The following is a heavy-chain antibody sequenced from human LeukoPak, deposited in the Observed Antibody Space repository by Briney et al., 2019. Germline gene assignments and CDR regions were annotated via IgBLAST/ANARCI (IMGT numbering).Heavy chain of an antibody. D-gene: IGHD2-2*01. CDR1: GHTFTSYA. CDR2: INTNTGNP. J-gene: IGHJ6*02. V-gene: IGHV7-4-1*02. Sequence: ASVKVSCKASGHTFTSYAMNWVRQAPGQGLEWMGWINTNTGNPTYAQGFTGRFVFSLDTSVSTAYLQISSLKAEDTAVYYCARDVVVPAASGYYYYGMDVWGQGTTVTVSS. CDR3: ARDVVVPAASGYYYYGMDV.